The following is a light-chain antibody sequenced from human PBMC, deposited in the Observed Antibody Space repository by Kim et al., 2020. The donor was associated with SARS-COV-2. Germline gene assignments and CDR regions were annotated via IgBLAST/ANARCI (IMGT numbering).Light chain of an antibody. V-gene: IGKV1-16*01. CDR3: QQYNNYPCT. J-gene: IGKJ3*01. CDR1: QDISNS. Sequence: ASVGDTVTITCRASQDISNSLAWIQQKPGKAPKSLIYDASCLQSGVPSRFSGSGSGTEFTLTINNLQPEDFATYYCQQYNNYPCTFGHGTKVDIK. CDR2: DAS.